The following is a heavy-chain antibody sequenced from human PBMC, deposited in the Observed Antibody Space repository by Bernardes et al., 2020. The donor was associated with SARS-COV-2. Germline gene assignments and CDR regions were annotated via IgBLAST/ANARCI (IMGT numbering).Heavy chain of an antibody. CDR3: ARGGIVGATLRGGVYYYYYGMDV. J-gene: IGHJ6*02. D-gene: IGHD1-26*01. Sequence: GGSLRLSCAASGFTFSSYDMHWVRQATGKGLEWVSAIGTAGDTYYPGSVKGRFTISRENAKNSLYLQMNSLRAGDTAVYYCARGGIVGATLRGGVYYYYYGMDVWGQGTTVTVSS. CDR2: IGTAGDT. CDR1: GFTFSSYD. V-gene: IGHV3-13*01.